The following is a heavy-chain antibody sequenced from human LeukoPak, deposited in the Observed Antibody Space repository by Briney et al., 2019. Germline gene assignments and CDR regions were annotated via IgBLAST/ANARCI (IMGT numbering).Heavy chain of an antibody. D-gene: IGHD1-26*01. V-gene: IGHV3-49*04. J-gene: IGHJ4*02. CDR2: IRSKAYGGTT. CDR3: TRSVTRGVRVGATTSPRLDY. Sequence: GGSLRLSCTASGFTFGDYAMSWVRQAPGKGLEWVGFIRSKAYGGTTEYAASVKGRFTISRDDSKSIAYLQMNSLKTEDTAVYYCTRSVTRGVRVGATTSPRLDYWGQGTLVTVSS. CDR1: GFTFGDYA.